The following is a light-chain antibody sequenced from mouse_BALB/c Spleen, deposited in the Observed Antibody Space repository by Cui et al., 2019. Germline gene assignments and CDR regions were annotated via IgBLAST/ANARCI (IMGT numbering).Light chain of an antibody. CDR1: TDIDDD. Sequence: ETTVTQSPASLSVATGEKVTIRCITSTDIDDDMNWYQQKQGEPPKLLISEGNTLRPGVPSRFSTIGYGTIFVFTIENPLPEIFAVYTCLKGDNLLLPFGGGTKLEIK. CDR3: LKGDNLLLP. J-gene: IGKJ2*01. V-gene: IGKV17-127*01. CDR2: EGN.